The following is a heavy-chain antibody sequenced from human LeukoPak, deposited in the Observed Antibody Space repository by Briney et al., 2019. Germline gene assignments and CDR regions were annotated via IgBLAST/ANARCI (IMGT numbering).Heavy chain of an antibody. CDR1: GFSFSSYW. Sequence: TGGSLRLSCAASGFSFSSYWMTWVRQAPGKGLDWVANIKQDGNEKYYVDSVKGRFTISRDNAKNSLFLQMSSLRVEDTAVYYCARFLRAVTGFDYWGQGTLVTVSS. J-gene: IGHJ4*02. D-gene: IGHD6-19*01. V-gene: IGHV3-7*01. CDR2: IKQDGNEK. CDR3: ARFLRAVTGFDY.